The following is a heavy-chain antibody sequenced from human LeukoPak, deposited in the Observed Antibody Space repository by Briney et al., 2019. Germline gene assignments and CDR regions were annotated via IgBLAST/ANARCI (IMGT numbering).Heavy chain of an antibody. J-gene: IGHJ4*02. D-gene: IGHD1-14*01. CDR2: IYYSGST. Sequence: PSETLSLTCTVSGGSISSSSYYWGWIRQPPGKGLEWIGSIYYSGSTYYNPSLKSRVTISVDTSKNQFSLKLSSVTAADTAVYYCARDRDPTGALGYWGQGTLVTVSS. CDR1: GGSISSSSYY. V-gene: IGHV4-39*07. CDR3: ARDRDPTGALGY.